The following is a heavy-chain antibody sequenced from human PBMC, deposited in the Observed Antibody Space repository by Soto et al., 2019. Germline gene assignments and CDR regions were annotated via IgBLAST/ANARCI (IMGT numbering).Heavy chain of an antibody. D-gene: IGHD1-26*01. CDR3: AKDQYSGSPGKPDY. Sequence: GGSLRLSCAASGFTFSNYAMSWVRQAPGKGLEWVSAISGSGGTTYYADSVKGRFTISRDNSKNTLYLHMNSLSTEDTAVYYCAKDQYSGSPGKPDYWGQGTLVTVSS. CDR2: ISGSGGTT. CDR1: GFTFSNYA. J-gene: IGHJ4*02. V-gene: IGHV3-23*01.